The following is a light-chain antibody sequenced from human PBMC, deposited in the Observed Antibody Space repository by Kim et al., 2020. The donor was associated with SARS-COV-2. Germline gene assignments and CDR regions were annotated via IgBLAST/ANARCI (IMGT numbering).Light chain of an antibody. CDR3: NSRDSSGNHHVV. J-gene: IGLJ2*01. V-gene: IGLV3-19*01. CDR1: SLRSYY. Sequence: LGQTVRITCQGDSLRSYYASWYQQKPGQAPVLVIYGKNNRPSGIPDRFSGSSSGITASLTITGAQAEDEADYYCNSRDSSGNHHVVFGGGTKVTVL. CDR2: GKN.